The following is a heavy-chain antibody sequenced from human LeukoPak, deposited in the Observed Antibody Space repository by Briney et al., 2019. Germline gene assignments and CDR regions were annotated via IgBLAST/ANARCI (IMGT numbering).Heavy chain of an antibody. V-gene: IGHV4-4*07. J-gene: IGHJ4*02. Sequence: PSETLSLTCTVSGGSISSYYWSWIRQPAGKGLEWIGRIYTSGSTNYNPSLKSRVTMSVDTSKNQFSLKLTSLTAADTAVYYCAKGGKGFPLGLRFDSWGQGTLVSVSS. CDR3: AKGGKGFPLGLRFDS. CDR2: IYTSGST. D-gene: IGHD2-21*01. CDR1: GGSISSYY.